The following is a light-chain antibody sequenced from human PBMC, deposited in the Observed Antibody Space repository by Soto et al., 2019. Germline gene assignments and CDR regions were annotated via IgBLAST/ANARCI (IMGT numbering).Light chain of an antibody. V-gene: IGKV3-15*01. CDR2: GAS. Sequence: EILLTQSPGTVPLSPGERSTLSCRASQSVSSNLAWYQQKPGQAPRLLIYGASTRATGVPARFSGSGSGTEFTLTISSLQSEDFAVYYCQQYNNWPGTFGQGTKVDIK. J-gene: IGKJ1*01. CDR1: QSVSSN. CDR3: QQYNNWPGT.